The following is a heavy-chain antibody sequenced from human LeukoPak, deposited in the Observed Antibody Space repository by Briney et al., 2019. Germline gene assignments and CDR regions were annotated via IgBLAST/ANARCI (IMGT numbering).Heavy chain of an antibody. V-gene: IGHV4-39*01. Sequence: SETLSLTCTVSGGSISSSSYYWGWIRQPPGKGLEWIGSIYYSGSTYYNPSLKSRVTISVDTSKNQFSLKLSSVTAADTAVYYCARQSTGINFDYWGQGTLVTVSS. CDR3: ARQSTGINFDY. CDR1: GGSISSSSYY. D-gene: IGHD6-13*01. CDR2: IYYSGST. J-gene: IGHJ4*02.